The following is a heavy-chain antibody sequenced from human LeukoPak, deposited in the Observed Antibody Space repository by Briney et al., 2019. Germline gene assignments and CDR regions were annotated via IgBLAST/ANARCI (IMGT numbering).Heavy chain of an antibody. CDR1: GGSISSYY. CDR2: IYSGGST. D-gene: IGHD2-21*02. CDR3: ARLVVTATHVDY. V-gene: IGHV3-53*01. J-gene: IGHJ4*02. Sequence: ETLSLTCTVSGGSISSYYWSWIRQPPGKGLEWVSVIYSGGSTYYADSVKGRFTISRDNSKNTLYLQMNSLRAEDTAVYYCARLVVTATHVDYWGQGTLVTVSS.